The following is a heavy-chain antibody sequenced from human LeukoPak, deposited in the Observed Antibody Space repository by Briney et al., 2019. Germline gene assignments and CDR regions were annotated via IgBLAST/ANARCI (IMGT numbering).Heavy chain of an antibody. D-gene: IGHD3-22*01. CDR2: IIPIFGTA. V-gene: IGHV1-69*13. CDR3: ARSYDSSGYREYFQH. CDR1: GGTFSSYA. Sequence: SVKVSCKASGGTFSSYAISWVRQAPGQGLEWMGGIIPIFGTANYAQKFRGRVTITADESTSTAYMELSSLRSEDTAVYYCARSYDSSGYREYFQHWGQGTLVTVSS. J-gene: IGHJ1*01.